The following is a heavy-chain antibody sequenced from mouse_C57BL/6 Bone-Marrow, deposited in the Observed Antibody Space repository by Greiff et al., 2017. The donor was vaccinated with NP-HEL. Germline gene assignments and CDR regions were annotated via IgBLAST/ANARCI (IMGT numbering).Heavy chain of an antibody. CDR1: GYTFTSYW. D-gene: IGHD1-2*01. CDR2: IHPNSGST. CDR3: ARRAAMRGAMDY. V-gene: IGHV1-64*01. Sequence: QVQLQQPGAELVKPGASVKLSCKASGYTFTSYWMHWVKQRPGQGLEWIGMIHPNSGSTNYNEKFKSKATLTVDKSSSTAYMQLSSLTSEDSAVYYCARRAAMRGAMDYWGQGTSVTVSS. J-gene: IGHJ4*01.